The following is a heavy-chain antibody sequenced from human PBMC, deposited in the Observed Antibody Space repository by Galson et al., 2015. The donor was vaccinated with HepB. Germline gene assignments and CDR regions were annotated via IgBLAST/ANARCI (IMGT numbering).Heavy chain of an antibody. J-gene: IGHJ4*02. Sequence: CAISADSVSSNSPAWNWIRQSPSRGREWLGRTYYMSKWYNDYAVSVKRRITINPDTSNNQFSLQLNSVTPEDTAVYYCSKTETTELKAFDYWGQGTLVTVSS. CDR3: SKTETTELKAFDY. CDR2: TYYMSKWYN. CDR1: ADSVSSNSPA. V-gene: IGHV6-1*01. D-gene: IGHD1-14*01.